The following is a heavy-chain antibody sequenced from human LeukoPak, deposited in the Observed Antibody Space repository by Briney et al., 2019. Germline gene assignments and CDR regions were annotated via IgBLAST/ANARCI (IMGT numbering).Heavy chain of an antibody. J-gene: IGHJ4*02. Sequence: GGSLRLSCSASGVTFSSYAMHWVRQAPGKGLEYVSAISSNGGSTYYADSVKGRFTISRDNSKNTLYLQMSSLRAEDTAVYYCVKDLPPGIAVAGTFDYWGQGTLATVSS. CDR3: VKDLPPGIAVAGTFDY. D-gene: IGHD6-19*01. CDR1: GVTFSSYA. V-gene: IGHV3-64D*09. CDR2: ISSNGGST.